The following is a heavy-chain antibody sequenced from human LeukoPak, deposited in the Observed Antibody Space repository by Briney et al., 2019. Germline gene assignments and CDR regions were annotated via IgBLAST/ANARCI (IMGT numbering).Heavy chain of an antibody. CDR3: AKTYSRESGYDFFFHY. CDR1: GFSFSNYG. Sequence: GGSLRLSCAASGFSFSNYGFHWVRQAPGKGLDWVSAISYDGKNIHYADSVKGRFAISRDNSRNTVYLQMNSLRVEDTAVYYCAKTYSRESGYDFFFHYWGQGTRVTVSS. J-gene: IGHJ4*02. CDR2: ISYDGKNI. D-gene: IGHD5-12*01. V-gene: IGHV3-33*06.